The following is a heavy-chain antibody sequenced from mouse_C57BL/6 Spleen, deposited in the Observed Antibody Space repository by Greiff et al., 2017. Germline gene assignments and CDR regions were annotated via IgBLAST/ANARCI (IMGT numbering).Heavy chain of an antibody. V-gene: IGHV1-81*01. Sequence: VQLQQSGAELARPGASVKLSCKASGYTFTSYGISWVKQRTGQGLEWIGEIYPRSGNTYYNEKFKGKATLTADKSSSTAYMELRSLTSEDSAVYFCAREGYGYYYFDYWGQGTTLTVSS. CDR3: AREGYGYYYFDY. CDR2: IYPRSGNT. D-gene: IGHD2-2*01. J-gene: IGHJ2*01. CDR1: GYTFTSYG.